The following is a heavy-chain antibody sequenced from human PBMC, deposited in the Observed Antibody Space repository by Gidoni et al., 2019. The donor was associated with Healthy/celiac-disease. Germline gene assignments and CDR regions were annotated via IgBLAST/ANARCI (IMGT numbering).Heavy chain of an antibody. CDR2: INSGGSNT. Sequence: VQLLESGGGLVQPGGCLRRDCAAAGITFSEYAMSWVRQATGKGLVWVSAINSGGSNTSYADSVKGRFTISRDNSKNTLYLHMNTLRVEDTSKYYCAKGVRTPSSYCNTASCYFGNWGQGTLVTVSS. CDR1: GITFSEYA. D-gene: IGHD2-2*01. V-gene: IGHV3-23*01. CDR3: AKGVRTPSSYCNTASCYFGN. J-gene: IGHJ4*02.